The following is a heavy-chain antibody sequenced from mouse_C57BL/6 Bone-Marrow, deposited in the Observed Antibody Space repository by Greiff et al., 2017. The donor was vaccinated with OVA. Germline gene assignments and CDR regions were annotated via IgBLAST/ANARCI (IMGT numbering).Heavy chain of an antibody. J-gene: IGHJ4*01. V-gene: IGHV1-69*01. Sequence: QVQLKESGAELVMPGASVKLSCKASGYTFTSYWMHWVKQRPGQGLEWIGEIDPSDSYTNYNQKFKGKSTLTVDKSSSTAYMQLSSLTSEDSAVYYCVKMEEQGAMDYWGQGTSVTVSS. D-gene: IGHD2-3*01. CDR2: IDPSDSYT. CDR1: GYTFTSYW. CDR3: VKMEEQGAMDY.